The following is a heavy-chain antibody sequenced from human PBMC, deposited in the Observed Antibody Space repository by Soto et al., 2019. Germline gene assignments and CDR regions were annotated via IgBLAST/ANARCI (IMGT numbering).Heavy chain of an antibody. CDR3: TTVRFLESLPRADY. D-gene: IGHD3-3*01. Sequence: GGSLRLCCAASGFTFSNAWMSWVRQAPGKGLEWVGRIKSKTDGGTTDYAAPVKGRFTISRDDSKNTLYLQMNSLKTEDTAVYYCTTVRFLESLPRADYWGQGTLVTVSS. V-gene: IGHV3-15*01. CDR1: GFTFSNAW. J-gene: IGHJ4*02. CDR2: IKSKTDGGTT.